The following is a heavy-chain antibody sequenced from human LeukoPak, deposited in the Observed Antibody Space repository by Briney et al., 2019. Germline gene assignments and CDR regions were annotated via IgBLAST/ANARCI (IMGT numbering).Heavy chain of an antibody. CDR3: AKDSGGPYTSCYRCGWFDP. V-gene: IGHV3-23*01. CDR1: GFTFSSYA. J-gene: IGHJ5*02. Sequence: GGSLRLSCAASGFTFSSYAMSWVRQAPGKGLEWVSAISGSGGSTYYADSVKGRFTIPRDNSKNTLYLQMNSLRAEDTAVYYCAKDSGGPYTSCYRCGWFDPWGQGTLVTVSS. D-gene: IGHD2-2*02. CDR2: ISGSGGST.